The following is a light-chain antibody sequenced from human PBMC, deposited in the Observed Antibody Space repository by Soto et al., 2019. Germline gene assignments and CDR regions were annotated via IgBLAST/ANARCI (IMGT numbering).Light chain of an antibody. CDR3: QHTYSARPL. J-gene: IGKJ1*01. CDR1: QSIGTN. V-gene: IGKV1-39*01. CDR2: AVS. Sequence: DIQMTQSPSSLSASVGDRVTITFRASQSIGTNLNWYQQRPGKAPKLLIYAVSSLQSGVSSRFSVSGAGKDLALAINSPQREDFATYYCQHTYSARPLVGQGAKVDIK.